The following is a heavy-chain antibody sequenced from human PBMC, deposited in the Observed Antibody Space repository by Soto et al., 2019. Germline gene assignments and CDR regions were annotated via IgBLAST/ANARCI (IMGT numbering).Heavy chain of an antibody. CDR1: GGSISSYY. J-gene: IGHJ6*03. D-gene: IGHD3-10*01. V-gene: IGHV4-59*01. Sequence: ASETLSLTCTVSGGSISSYYWSWIRQPPGKGLEWIGYIYYSGSTNYNPSLKSRVTISVDTSKNQFSLKLSSVTAADTAVYYCARVRITMVRGVPLDYYYYMDVWGKGTTVTVSS. CDR3: ARVRITMVRGVPLDYYYYMDV. CDR2: IYYSGST.